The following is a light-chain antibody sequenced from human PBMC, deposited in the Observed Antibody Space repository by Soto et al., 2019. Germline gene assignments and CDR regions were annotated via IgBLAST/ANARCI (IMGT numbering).Light chain of an antibody. CDR2: DTS. V-gene: IGKV3-11*01. J-gene: IGKJ5*01. CDR3: QQRTCWPSIT. Sequence: VLPQSAGNRCSCRGAKPSQYCWAIQSLTDSFIAWYQQRPGQAPRLLIYDTSSRASGIPDRFSCSASGTDFTRTICSLEPEDFAVYSCQQRTCWPSITFGQGTRLEIK. CDR1: QSLTDSF.